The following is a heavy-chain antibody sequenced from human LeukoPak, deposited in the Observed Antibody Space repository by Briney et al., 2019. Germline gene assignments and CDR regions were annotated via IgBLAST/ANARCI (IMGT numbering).Heavy chain of an antibody. CDR1: GGSISSSNW. Sequence: SETLSLTCAVSGGSISSSNWWSWVRQPPGKGLEWIGEIYHSRSTNYNPSLKSRVTISVDKSKNQFSLKLSSVTAADTAVYYCARDVISGIAVVEYWGQGTLVTVSS. D-gene: IGHD6-19*01. CDR2: IYHSRST. J-gene: IGHJ4*02. V-gene: IGHV4-4*02. CDR3: ARDVISGIAVVEY.